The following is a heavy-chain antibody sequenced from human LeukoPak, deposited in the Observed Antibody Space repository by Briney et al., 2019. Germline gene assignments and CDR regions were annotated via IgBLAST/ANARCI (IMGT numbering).Heavy chain of an antibody. V-gene: IGHV4-34*01. CDR1: GGSFSGYY. Sequence: PSETLSLTCAVYGGSFSGYYWSWIRQPPGKGLEWIGEINHSGSTNYNPSLKSRVTISVDTSKNQFSLKLSSVTAADTAVYYCARQAALEEGDWFDPWGQGTLVTVSS. D-gene: IGHD6-6*01. J-gene: IGHJ5*02. CDR3: ARQAALEEGDWFDP. CDR2: INHSGST.